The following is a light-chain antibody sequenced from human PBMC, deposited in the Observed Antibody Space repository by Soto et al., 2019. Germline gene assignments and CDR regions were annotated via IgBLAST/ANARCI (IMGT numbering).Light chain of an antibody. Sequence: QSALTQPASVSGSPGQSITISCTGTSSDVGGYNSVSWYQHHPGKAPKLMIYNVSNRPSGVSNRFSGSKSGNTASLTISGPQAEDEPDYYCSSYTRSSTDVFGTGTKVTVL. CDR1: SSDVGGYNS. J-gene: IGLJ1*01. CDR3: SSYTRSSTDV. CDR2: NVS. V-gene: IGLV2-14*03.